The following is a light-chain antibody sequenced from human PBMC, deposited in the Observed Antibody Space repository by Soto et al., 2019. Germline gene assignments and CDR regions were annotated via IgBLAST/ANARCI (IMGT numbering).Light chain of an antibody. J-gene: IGKJ4*01. Sequence: ETVLAQSPATLSLSPGERATLSCRASQSISVYLAWYQHKPGQAPRLLIYDASNRAAGIPARFSGSGSGTDFTLTISSLVPEDFAVYYCQQRRYWPLTFGGGTTVEIK. CDR2: DAS. CDR3: QQRRYWPLT. CDR1: QSISVY. V-gene: IGKV3-11*01.